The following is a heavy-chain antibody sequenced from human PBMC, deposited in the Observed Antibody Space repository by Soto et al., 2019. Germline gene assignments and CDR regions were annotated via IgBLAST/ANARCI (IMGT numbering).Heavy chain of an antibody. V-gene: IGHV3-9*01. CDR1: GFTFDDYA. CDR2: ISWNSGGI. CDR3: AKDRGSTRLITCAFDI. J-gene: IGHJ3*02. Sequence: EVQLVESGGGLVQRGRSLRLSCAASGFTFDDYAMHWVRQAPGKGLEWVSGISWNSGGIGYAGSVKGRFTISRDNAKNPLYLQMNSLRAEDTALYYCAKDRGSTRLITCAFDIWGQGTMVTVSS. D-gene: IGHD2-2*01.